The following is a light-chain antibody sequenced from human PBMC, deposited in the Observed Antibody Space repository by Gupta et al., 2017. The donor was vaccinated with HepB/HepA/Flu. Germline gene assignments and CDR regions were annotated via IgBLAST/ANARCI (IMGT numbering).Light chain of an antibody. CDR3: QQLNSYPLT. CDR2: AAS. CDR1: PGISSY. J-gene: IGKJ4*01. Sequence: DIQSTPSPSFLSASVGDRVTITCRASPGISSYLAWYQQKPGKAPKLLIYAASTLQSGVPSRFSGSGSGTEFTLTISSLQPEDFATYYCQQLNSYPLTFGGGTKVEIK. V-gene: IGKV1-9*01.